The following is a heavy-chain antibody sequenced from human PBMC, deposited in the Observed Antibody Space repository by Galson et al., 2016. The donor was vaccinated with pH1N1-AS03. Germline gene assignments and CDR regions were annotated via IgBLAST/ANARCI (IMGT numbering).Heavy chain of an antibody. D-gene: IGHD1-26*01. J-gene: IGHJ5*02. CDR3: ARGYSGSYFHWFDP. CDR1: GFSLTTSGMC. Sequence: PALVKPTQTLIVTCTFSGFSLTTSGMCVSWIRQPPGKALEWLARIDWDDDKYYTTSLKTRLTISQDTSKNQVVLTMTDMDPVDTATYYCARGYSGSYFHWFDPWGQGTLVTVSS. CDR2: IDWDDDK. V-gene: IGHV2-70*11.